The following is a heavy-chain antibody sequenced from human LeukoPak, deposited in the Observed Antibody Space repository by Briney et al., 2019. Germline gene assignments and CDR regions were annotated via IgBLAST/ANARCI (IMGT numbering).Heavy chain of an antibody. CDR1: GFTFSSCG. V-gene: IGHV3-21*01. D-gene: IGHD1-14*01. CDR2: IGPTGTDR. Sequence: GGSLRLSCAASGFTFSSCGFNWVRQAPGKELEWVSSIGPTGTDRYYADSVRGRFTISRDNAKNSMYLQMDSLRDEDTAVYYCATETIGRHYDYWGQGTLLTVSS. CDR3: ATETIGRHYDY. J-gene: IGHJ4*02.